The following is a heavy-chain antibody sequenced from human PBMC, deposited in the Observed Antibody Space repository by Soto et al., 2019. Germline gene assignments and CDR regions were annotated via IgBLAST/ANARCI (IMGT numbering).Heavy chain of an antibody. Sequence: QVQLQQWGAGLLKPSETLSLTCAVSGGSLSDYYWPWIRQSPGKGLEWIGEIHPSGSTSYNTSLRSRVTISVDTSKNQFSLKLTSLTAAATAFYYCARGRDEYKLGNVWGHGTTVTVSS. D-gene: IGHD1-1*01. V-gene: IGHV4-34*01. CDR1: GGSLSDYY. J-gene: IGHJ6*02. CDR2: IHPSGST. CDR3: ARGRDEYKLGNV.